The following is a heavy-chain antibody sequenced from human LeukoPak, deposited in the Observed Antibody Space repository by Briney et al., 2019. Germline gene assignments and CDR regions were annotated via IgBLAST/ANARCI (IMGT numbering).Heavy chain of an antibody. V-gene: IGHV3-74*01. Sequence: GSLRLSCAASGFTFSSYWMHWVRQAPGKGLVWVSRIDSDGKSTTYADSVKGRFTFSRDNAKNTLYLQMNSLRAEDTAVYYCARDGGSGSLGAFDIWGQGTTVTVSS. CDR1: GFTFSSYW. J-gene: IGHJ3*02. D-gene: IGHD6-19*01. CDR3: ARDGGSGSLGAFDI. CDR2: IDSDGKST.